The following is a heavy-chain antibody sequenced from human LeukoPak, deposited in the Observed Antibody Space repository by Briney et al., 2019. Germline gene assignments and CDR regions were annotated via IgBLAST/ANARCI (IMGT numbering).Heavy chain of an antibody. V-gene: IGHV1-18*01. D-gene: IGHD2-21*02. J-gene: IGHJ4*02. CDR3: ARAGAYCGGDCYSADY. CDR1: GYTFTSYG. Sequence: ASVKVSCKASGYTFTSYGISWVRQAPGQGLEWMGWTSAYSGNTNYAQKLQGRVTMTTDTSTSTAYMELRSLRSDDTAVYYCARAGAYCGGDCYSADYWGQGTLVTVSS. CDR2: TSAYSGNT.